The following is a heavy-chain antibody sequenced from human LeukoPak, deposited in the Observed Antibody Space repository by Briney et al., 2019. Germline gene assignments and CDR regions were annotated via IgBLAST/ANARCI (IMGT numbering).Heavy chain of an antibody. V-gene: IGHV4-39*01. Sequence: SETLSLTCTVSGGSISSSSYYWGWIRQPPGKGREWIGYISYSGSTYYNPSLKSRVTISVDTSKNQFSLKLSSVTAADTAVYYCARRDYSDDWFDPWGQGTLVTVSS. CDR3: ARRDYSDDWFDP. CDR2: ISYSGST. D-gene: IGHD2-15*01. CDR1: GGSISSSSYY. J-gene: IGHJ5*02.